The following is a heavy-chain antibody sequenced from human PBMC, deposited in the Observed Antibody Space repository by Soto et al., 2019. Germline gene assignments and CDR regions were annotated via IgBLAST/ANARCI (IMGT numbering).Heavy chain of an antibody. Sequence: ASVKVSCKVSGYTLTELSMHWVRQAPGKGLEWMGGFDPEDGETIYAQKFQGRVTMTEDTSTDTAYMELSSLRSEDTAVYYCASYRTTVTTSEFDYWGQGXLVTVYS. J-gene: IGHJ4*02. CDR3: ASYRTTVTTSEFDY. CDR2: FDPEDGET. CDR1: GYTLTELS. V-gene: IGHV1-24*01. D-gene: IGHD4-17*01.